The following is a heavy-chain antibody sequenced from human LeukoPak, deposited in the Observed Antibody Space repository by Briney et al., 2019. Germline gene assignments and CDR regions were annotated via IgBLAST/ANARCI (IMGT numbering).Heavy chain of an antibody. CDR2: IYSGGST. J-gene: IGHJ6*02. D-gene: IGHD2-15*01. V-gene: IGHV3-53*01. CDR1: GFTVSSNY. Sequence: GGSLRLSCAASGFTVSSNYMSWVRQAPGKGLEWVSVIYSGGSTYYADSVKGRFTISRDNSKNTLYLQMNSLRAEDTAVYYCAREVVVVAAETYYYGMDVWGQGTTVTVSS. CDR3: AREVVVVAAETYYYGMDV.